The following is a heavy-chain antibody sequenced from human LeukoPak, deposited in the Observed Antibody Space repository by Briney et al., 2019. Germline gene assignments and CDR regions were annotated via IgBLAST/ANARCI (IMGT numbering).Heavy chain of an antibody. CDR1: GDSISGFY. CDR3: ARFYESSSWYPPYYYYYMDV. Sequence: SETLSLTCTVSGDSISGFYWSWIRQPPGKGLEWIGYIYYSGSTNYNPSLKSRVAISVDTSKNQFSLELSSVTAADTAVYYCARFYESSSWYPPYYYYYMDVWGKGTTVTVSS. D-gene: IGHD6-13*01. CDR2: IYYSGST. V-gene: IGHV4-59*01. J-gene: IGHJ6*03.